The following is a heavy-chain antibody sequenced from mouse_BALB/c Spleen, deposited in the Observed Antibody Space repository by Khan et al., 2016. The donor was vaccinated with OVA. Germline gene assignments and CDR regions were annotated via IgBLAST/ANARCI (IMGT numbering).Heavy chain of an antibody. V-gene: IGHV1S81*02. CDR1: GYTFSSYY. CDR3: TRSGYCSFAY. J-gene: IGHJ3*01. CDR2: INPNNGGT. D-gene: IGHD3-2*02. Sequence: QVRLQQSGAELVKPGASVKLSCKASGYTFSSYYMYWVKQRPGQGLEWIGEINPNNGGTNFNEKFKSKATLTVDKSSSTAYMQLSSLTSEDSAVYYCTRSGYCSFAYWGQGTLVTVSA.